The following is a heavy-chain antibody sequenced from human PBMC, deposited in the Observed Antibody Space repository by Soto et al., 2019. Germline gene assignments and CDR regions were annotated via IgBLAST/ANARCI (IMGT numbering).Heavy chain of an antibody. CDR3: ARAGMRSSWYAFDP. D-gene: IGHD6-13*01. Sequence: ETLSLTCAVYGGSFSGYYWGWIRQPPGKGLEWIGSIYHSGSTYYNPSLKSRVTISVDTSKNQFSLKLSSVTAADTAVYYCARAGMRSSWYAFDPWGQGTLVTVSS. J-gene: IGHJ5*02. CDR2: IYHSGST. CDR1: GGSFSGYY. V-gene: IGHV4-38-2*01.